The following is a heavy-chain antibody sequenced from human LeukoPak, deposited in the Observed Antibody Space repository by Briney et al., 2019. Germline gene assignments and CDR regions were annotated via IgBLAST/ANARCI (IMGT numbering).Heavy chain of an antibody. CDR1: GYTFTSYG. D-gene: IGHD2-15*01. CDR2: ISAYNGNT. Sequence: GASVKVSCKASGYTFTSYGISWVRQAPGQGLEWMGWISAYNGNTNYAQKLQGRVTMTTDTSTSTAYMELRSLISDDTAVYYCARVDAGRWEDQLGYCSGGSCHPPYYYYYYMDVWGKGTTVTISS. V-gene: IGHV1-18*01. CDR3: ARVDAGRWEDQLGYCSGGSCHPPYYYYYYMDV. J-gene: IGHJ6*03.